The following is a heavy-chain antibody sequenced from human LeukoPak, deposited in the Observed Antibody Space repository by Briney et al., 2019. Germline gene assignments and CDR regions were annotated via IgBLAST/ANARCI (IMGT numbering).Heavy chain of an antibody. V-gene: IGHV3-53*01. CDR3: ARRAGAYSHPYDY. J-gene: IGHJ4*02. CDR2: IYSDNT. CDR1: GFTVSSNY. Sequence: PGGSLRLSCAASGFTVSSNYMSWVRQAPGKGLEWVSFIYSDNTHYSDSVKGRFTISRDNSKNTLYLQMNSLRAEDTAVYYCARRAGAYSHPYDYWGQGTLVTVPS. D-gene: IGHD4/OR15-4a*01.